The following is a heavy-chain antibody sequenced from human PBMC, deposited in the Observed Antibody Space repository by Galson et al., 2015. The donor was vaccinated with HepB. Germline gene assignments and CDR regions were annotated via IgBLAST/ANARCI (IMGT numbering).Heavy chain of an antibody. CDR3: ARFRPPRESGSSSPPPFDY. CDR2: INAGNGNT. D-gene: IGHD6-13*01. V-gene: IGHV1-3*01. Sequence: SVKVSCKASGYTFTSYAMHWVRQAPGQRLEWMGWINAGNGNTKYSQKFQGRVTITRDTSASTAYMELSSLRSEDTAVYYCARFRPPRESGSSSPPPFDYWGQGTLVTVSS. CDR1: GYTFTSYA. J-gene: IGHJ4*02.